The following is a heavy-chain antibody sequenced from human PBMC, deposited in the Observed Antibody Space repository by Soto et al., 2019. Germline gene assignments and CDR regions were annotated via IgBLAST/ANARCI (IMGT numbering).Heavy chain of an antibody. CDR1: DNSGSSVCFH. J-gene: IGHJ4*02. D-gene: IGHD2-8*01. CDR3: ARHPVGLDTLSYFDY. Sequence: LSLTLPGSDNSGSSVCFHLALLRRPPGKGLEWIGYIYNGGSTYYRPSLESRMHMSLDATRNHYSLRLTSVTAADTAVYFCARHPVGLDTLSYFDYWAQGKLVTVPS. V-gene: IGHV4-30-4*01. CDR2: IYNGGST.